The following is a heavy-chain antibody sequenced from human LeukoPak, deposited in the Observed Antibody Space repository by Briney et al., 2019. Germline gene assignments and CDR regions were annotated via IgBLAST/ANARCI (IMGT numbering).Heavy chain of an antibody. J-gene: IGHJ4*02. V-gene: IGHV1-2*02. Sequence: GASVKVSCKASGYTFTGYYMHWVRQAPGQGLEWMGWINPNSVGTNYAQKFQGRVTMTRDTSISTAYMELRRLRSDDTAVYYCARGASRITMIVGDYWGQGTLVTVSS. CDR3: ARGASRITMIVGDY. CDR1: GYTFTGYY. D-gene: IGHD3-22*01. CDR2: INPNSVGT.